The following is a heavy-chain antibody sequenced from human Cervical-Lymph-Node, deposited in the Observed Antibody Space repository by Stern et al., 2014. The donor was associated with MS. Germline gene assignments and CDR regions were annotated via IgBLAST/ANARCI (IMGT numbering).Heavy chain of an antibody. Sequence: EDQLVASGGGLLQPGGSLRLSCAASGFTFSSYSMNWVRQPPGKGLEWVSYISDTRNTIYYADSVRGRFTISRDNAKNSLFLQMDSLRAEDTAVYYCARESAASTYAMDVWGQGTKVTVSS. CDR2: ISDTRNTI. J-gene: IGHJ6*02. CDR1: GFTFSSYS. CDR3: ARESAASTYAMDV. V-gene: IGHV3-48*01. D-gene: IGHD2-2*01.